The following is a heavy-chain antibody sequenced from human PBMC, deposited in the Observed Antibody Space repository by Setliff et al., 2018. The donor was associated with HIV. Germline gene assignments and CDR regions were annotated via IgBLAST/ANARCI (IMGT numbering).Heavy chain of an antibody. D-gene: IGHD2-21*02. CDR2: IYYSGTT. V-gene: IGHV4-39*01. CDR3: ASRGIVVVTMSMPDEFFVH. Sequence: SETLSLTCSVSGGSINSDNYYWGWIRQAPGKGLEWIGSIYYSGTTYYSPSLRGRVTISVDRSRNQFSLTLNSVTAADTATYYCASRGIVVVTMSMPDEFFVHWGHGTLVTVSS. J-gene: IGHJ1*01. CDR1: GGSINSDNYY.